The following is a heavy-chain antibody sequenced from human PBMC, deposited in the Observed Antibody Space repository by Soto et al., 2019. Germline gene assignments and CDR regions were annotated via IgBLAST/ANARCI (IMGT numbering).Heavy chain of an antibody. Sequence: SETLSLTCAVSGASISSEQSWSWVRQPPGKGLEWIGEIHHSGSTNNNPSLKSRVTMSVDKSKNQFSLMLSSVTAADTAVYYCARSFGWYAIEPWRHGTLVTVSS. V-gene: IGHV4-4*02. CDR1: GASISSEQS. J-gene: IGHJ4*03. CDR2: IHHSGST. CDR3: ARSFGWYAIEP. D-gene: IGHD6-19*01.